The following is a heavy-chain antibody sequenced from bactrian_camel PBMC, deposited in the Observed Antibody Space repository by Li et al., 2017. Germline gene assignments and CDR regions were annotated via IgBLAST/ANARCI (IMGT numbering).Heavy chain of an antibody. CDR2: IKSGGGAG. Sequence: QLVESGGGLVQPGGSLRLSCAASGFTFSDDWMYWVRQAPGKELEWVSLIKSGGGAGYYADSVKGRFTISRDNAKNTVYLQMNSLKTEDTAVYYCTTGGHHGPYNYWGQGTQVTVS. V-gene: IGHV3S25*01. CDR1: GFTFSDDW. J-gene: IGHJ4*01. D-gene: IGHD7*01. CDR3: TTGGHHGPYNY.